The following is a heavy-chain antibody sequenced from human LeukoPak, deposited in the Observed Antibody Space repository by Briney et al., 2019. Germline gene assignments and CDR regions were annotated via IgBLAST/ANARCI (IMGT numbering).Heavy chain of an antibody. CDR3: ARPPGIAAAWFDP. Sequence: SETLSLTCTVSGYSINSAYYWGWIRQPPGKGLEWIGSMYHSGSTYYNPSLQSRVTISVDTSKNQFSLKLNSVTATDTAIYYCARPPGIAAAWFDPWGQGTLVTVSS. D-gene: IGHD6-13*01. J-gene: IGHJ5*02. V-gene: IGHV4-38-2*02. CDR2: MYHSGST. CDR1: GYSINSAYY.